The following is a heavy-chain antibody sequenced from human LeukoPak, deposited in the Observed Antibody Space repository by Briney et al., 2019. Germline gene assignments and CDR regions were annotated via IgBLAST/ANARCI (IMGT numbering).Heavy chain of an antibody. Sequence: QTGGSLRLSCAASGFTFSSYAMSWVRQAPGKGLEWVSAISGSGGSTYYADSVKGRFTISRDNSKNTLYLQMNSLRAEDTAVYYCAKPVRLQLWSRFDYWGQGTLVTVSS. J-gene: IGHJ4*02. D-gene: IGHD5-18*01. CDR3: AKPVRLQLWSRFDY. V-gene: IGHV3-23*01. CDR2: ISGSGGST. CDR1: GFTFSSYA.